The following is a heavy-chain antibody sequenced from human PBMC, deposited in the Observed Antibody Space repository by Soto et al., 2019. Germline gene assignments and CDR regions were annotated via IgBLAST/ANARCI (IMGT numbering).Heavy chain of an antibody. CDR2: IYYSGST. CDR1: GGSISSSSYY. CDR3: ARDYHSGGAFDI. Sequence: PSETLSLTCTVSGGSISSSSYYWGWIRQPPGKGLEWIGSIYYSGSTYYNPSLKSRVTISVDTSKNQFSLKLSSVTAADTAVYYCARDYHSGGAFDIWGQGTMVTVSS. V-gene: IGHV4-39*07. J-gene: IGHJ3*02. D-gene: IGHD6-19*01.